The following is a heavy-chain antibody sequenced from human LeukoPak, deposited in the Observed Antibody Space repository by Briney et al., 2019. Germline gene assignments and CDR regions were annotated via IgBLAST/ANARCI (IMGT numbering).Heavy chain of an antibody. CDR3: ARKGLGYYYMDV. CDR2: IIPIFGTA. J-gene: IGHJ6*03. CDR1: GGTFSSYA. V-gene: IGHV1-69*05. Sequence: SVKVSCKASGGTFSSYAISWVRQAPGQGLEWMGGIIPIFGTANYAQKFQGRVTITTDESTSTAYMELSSLRPEDTAVYYCARKGLGYYYMDVWGKGTTVTVSS. D-gene: IGHD7-27*01.